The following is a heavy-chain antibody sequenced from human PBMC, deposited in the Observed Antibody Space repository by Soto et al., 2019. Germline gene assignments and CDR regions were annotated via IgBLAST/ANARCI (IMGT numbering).Heavy chain of an antibody. CDR2: ISGSGGST. CDR3: AKDLVFNRIAAAGTRGFDP. D-gene: IGHD6-13*01. Sequence: GGSLRLSCAASGFTFSSYAMSRVRQAPGKGLEWVSAISGSGGSTYYADSVKGRFTISRDNSKNTLYLQMNSLRAEDTAVYYCAKDLVFNRIAAAGTRGFDPWGQGTLVTVSS. J-gene: IGHJ5*02. CDR1: GFTFSSYA. V-gene: IGHV3-23*01.